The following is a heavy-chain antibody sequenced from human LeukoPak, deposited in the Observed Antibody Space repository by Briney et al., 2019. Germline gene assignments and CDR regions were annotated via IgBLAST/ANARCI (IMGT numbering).Heavy chain of an antibody. Sequence: ASVKVSCKASGYTFTDYFMHWVRQAPGQGLEWMGWINPNSGGTNFAQKSQGRVAMTRDTSISTAYMELSSLTSDDTAVYYCARGRFSGYGADWGQGTLVTVSS. D-gene: IGHD5-12*01. CDR3: ARGRFSGYGAD. CDR1: GYTFTDYF. V-gene: IGHV1-2*02. CDR2: INPNSGGT. J-gene: IGHJ4*02.